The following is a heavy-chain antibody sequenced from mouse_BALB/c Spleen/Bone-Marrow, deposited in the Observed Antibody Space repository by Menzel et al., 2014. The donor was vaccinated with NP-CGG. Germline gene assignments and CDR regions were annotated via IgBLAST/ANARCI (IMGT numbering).Heavy chain of an antibody. CDR2: ISPYIGGT. J-gene: IGHJ2*01. D-gene: IGHD2-14*01. CDR3: ARGRRYDGPYFDY. V-gene: IGHV1S29*02. CDR1: GYTYTDFS. Sequence: VQLQQSGPELVKPGASVKISCKASGYTYTDFSMHWVKQSHGKSLEWIGFISPYIGGTGYNQKFKSKATLTVDSSSSTAYMELRSLTSEDSAVYYCARGRRYDGPYFDYWGQGTTLTVSS.